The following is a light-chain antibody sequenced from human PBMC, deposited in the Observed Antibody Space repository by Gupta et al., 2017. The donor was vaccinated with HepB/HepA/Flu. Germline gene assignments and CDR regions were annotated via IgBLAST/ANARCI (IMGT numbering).Light chain of an antibody. CDR3: QQYVTYPLT. CDR2: KAS. Sequence: DTQITQSPATLSASVGDRVTVTCRASQSISGWLAWYQQKPGKAPKLLIHKASSLESGVPSRFSGSGSGTEFTLTISSLQPDDFAIYFCQQYVTYPLTSGGGTKVEI. V-gene: IGKV1-5*03. J-gene: IGKJ4*01. CDR1: QSISGW.